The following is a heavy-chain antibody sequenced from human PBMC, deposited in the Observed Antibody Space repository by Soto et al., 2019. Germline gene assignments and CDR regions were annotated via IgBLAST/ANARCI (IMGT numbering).Heavy chain of an antibody. Sequence: QVQLQQWGAGLLKPSETLSLTCAVYGGSFSGYYWTWIRQPPGTGLEWIGEINHSGSTNYNPSLKDRVHISVNTSKNPFSPKLASVTAADPALYLCARDKNTGLFDYWGQGTLVTVSS. D-gene: IGHD2-8*02. CDR1: GGSFSGYY. V-gene: IGHV4-34*01. CDR2: INHSGST. CDR3: ARDKNTGLFDY. J-gene: IGHJ4*02.